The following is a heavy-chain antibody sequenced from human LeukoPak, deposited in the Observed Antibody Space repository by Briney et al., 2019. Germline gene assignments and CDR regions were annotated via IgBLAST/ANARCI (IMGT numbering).Heavy chain of an antibody. D-gene: IGHD2-2*02. V-gene: IGHV1-69*04. CDR2: IIPILGIA. CDR3: ARDLGCSSTSCYTDFDH. J-gene: IGHJ4*02. CDR1: GGTFSSYT. Sequence: SVKVSCKASGGTFSSYTISWVRQAPGQGLEWMGRIIPILGIANYAQKFQGRVTITAGKSASTAYMELSSLRSEDTAVYYCARDLGCSSTSCYTDFDHWGQGTLVTVSS.